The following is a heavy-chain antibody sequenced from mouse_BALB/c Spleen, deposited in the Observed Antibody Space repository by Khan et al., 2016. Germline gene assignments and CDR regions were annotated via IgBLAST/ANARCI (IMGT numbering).Heavy chain of an antibody. CDR2: IYPGDGDT. Sequence: VQLQESGAELVRPGSSVKISCKASGYAFSSYWMNWLKQRPGQGLEWIGQIYPGDGDTNYNGKFKGKATLTADKSSSTAYMQLSGLTSEASAVYFCARRNEGSVAYWGQGNLVTVSA. CDR1: GYAFSSYW. J-gene: IGHJ3*01. CDR3: ARRNEGSVAY. V-gene: IGHV1-80*01.